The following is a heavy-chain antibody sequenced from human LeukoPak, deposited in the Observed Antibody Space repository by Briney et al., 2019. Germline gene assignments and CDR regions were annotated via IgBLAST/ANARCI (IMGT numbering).Heavy chain of an antibody. CDR1: GSTFSSYS. V-gene: IGHV3-21*01. CDR2: ISSSSSYI. Sequence: GRSLRLSCAASGSTFSSYSMNWVRQAPGKGLEWVSSISSSSSYIYYADSVKGRFTISRDNAKNSLYLQMNSLRAEDTAVYYCVRAPLDFWSGYYIRGYYFDYWGQGTLVTVSS. D-gene: IGHD3-3*01. CDR3: VRAPLDFWSGYYIRGYYFDY. J-gene: IGHJ4*02.